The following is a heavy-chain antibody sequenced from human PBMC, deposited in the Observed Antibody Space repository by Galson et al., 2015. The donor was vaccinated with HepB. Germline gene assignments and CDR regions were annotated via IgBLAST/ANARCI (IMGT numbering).Heavy chain of an antibody. J-gene: IGHJ4*02. CDR3: ARGESYTSGWFTTPDY. Sequence: SLRLSCAASGFNFHGYSMNWVRQAPGKGLEWLSYISYSSNTIHYADSVRGRFTVSRDNAKNSLFLQMNSLRVEDTAVYFCARGESYTSGWFTTPDYWGQGTLVTISS. D-gene: IGHD6-19*01. CDR1: GFNFHGYS. V-gene: IGHV3-48*04. CDR2: ISYSSNTI.